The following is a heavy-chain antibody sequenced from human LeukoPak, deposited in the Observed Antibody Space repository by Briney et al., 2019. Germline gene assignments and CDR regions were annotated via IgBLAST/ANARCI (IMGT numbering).Heavy chain of an antibody. J-gene: IGHJ4*02. V-gene: IGHV3-33*08. Sequence: GGSLRLSCAASGFAFSSYSMNWVRQAPGKGLEWVAFIWYDGSNKYYADSVKGRFTISRDNSKNTLYLQMNSLRAEDTAVYYRGRDRANDYFDYWGQGTLVTVSS. CDR2: IWYDGSNK. CDR1: GFAFSSYS. D-gene: IGHD3-10*01. CDR3: GRDRANDYFDY.